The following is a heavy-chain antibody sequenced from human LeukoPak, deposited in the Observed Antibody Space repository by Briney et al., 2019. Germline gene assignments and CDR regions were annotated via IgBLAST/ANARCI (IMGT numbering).Heavy chain of an antibody. J-gene: IGHJ4*02. CDR3: ARSRDGYKRFDS. Sequence: GGSLRLSCAASGFTFSSYAMHWVRQAPGKGLEWVAVISYDGGNKYYADSVKGRFTISRDNSKNTLYLQMNSLRAEDTAVYYCARSRDGYKRFDSWGQGTLVTVSS. CDR1: GFTFSSYA. V-gene: IGHV3-30*04. CDR2: ISYDGGNK. D-gene: IGHD5-24*01.